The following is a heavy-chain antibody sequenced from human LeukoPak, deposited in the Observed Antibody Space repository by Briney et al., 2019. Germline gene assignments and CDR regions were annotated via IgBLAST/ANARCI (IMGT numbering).Heavy chain of an antibody. J-gene: IGHJ4*02. V-gene: IGHV1-2*06. CDR1: GYTFTGYY. CDR3: ARAAQSERPPRLNDFWSGYHDY. Sequence: ASVTVSCTASGYTFTGYYMHWVRQAPGQGLEWMGRINPNSGGTNYAQKFQGRVTMTRDTSISTAYMELSRLRSDDTAVYYCARAAQSERPPRLNDFWSGYHDYWGQGTLVTVSS. CDR2: INPNSGGT. D-gene: IGHD3-3*01.